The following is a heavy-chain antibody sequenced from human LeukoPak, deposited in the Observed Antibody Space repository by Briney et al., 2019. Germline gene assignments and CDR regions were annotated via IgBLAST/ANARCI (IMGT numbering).Heavy chain of an antibody. CDR2: VYTDGTT. V-gene: IGHV4-4*07. Sequence: SETLSLTCTVSGGSISSYYWSWIRQPAGKGLEWIGRVYTDGTTSYNPSLKSRVTISVDTSKNQFSLKLSSVTAADTAVYYCARNYYASGTYYTFDYWGQGTLVTVSS. CDR1: GGSISSYY. D-gene: IGHD3-10*01. J-gene: IGHJ4*02. CDR3: ARNYYASGTYYTFDY.